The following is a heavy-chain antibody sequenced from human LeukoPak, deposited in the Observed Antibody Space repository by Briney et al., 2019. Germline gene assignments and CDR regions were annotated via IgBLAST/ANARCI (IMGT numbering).Heavy chain of an antibody. CDR1: GGSFSGYY. CDR3: ARGSTYYDSSVDY. CDR2: INHSGST. D-gene: IGHD3-22*01. Sequence: SETLSLTCAVYGGSFSGYYWSWIRQPPGKGLEWIGEINHSGSTNYNPSLKSRVTISVDTSKNQFSLKLSSVTAADTAVYYCARGSTYYDSSVDYWGQGTLVTGSS. J-gene: IGHJ4*02. V-gene: IGHV4-34*01.